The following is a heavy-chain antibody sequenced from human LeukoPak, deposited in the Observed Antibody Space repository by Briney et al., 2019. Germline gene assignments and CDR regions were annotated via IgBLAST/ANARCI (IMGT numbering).Heavy chain of an antibody. D-gene: IGHD3-10*01. V-gene: IGHV3-30-3*01. CDR2: TSSDLNVK. CDR1: GFTFRNYV. CDR3: AREGYYGSGSPPSLYFDY. Sequence: GGSLRLSCAASGFTFRNYVIHWVRQAPGKGLEWVAVTSSDLNVKLYADSVKGRFTISRDNSRSTLHLQMNSLRPEDTAIYYCAREGYYGSGSPPSLYFDYWGQGTLVTVSS. J-gene: IGHJ4*02.